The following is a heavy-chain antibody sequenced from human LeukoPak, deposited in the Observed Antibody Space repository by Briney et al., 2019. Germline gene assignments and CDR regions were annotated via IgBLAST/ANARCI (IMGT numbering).Heavy chain of an antibody. J-gene: IGHJ4*02. CDR2: IKQDGSEK. V-gene: IGHV3-7*01. CDR3: ARDGRGWYYFDY. Sequence: GGSLRLSCAASGFTFSSYWMSWVRQAPGKGLEWVANIKQDGSEKYYVGSVKGRFTISRDNAKNSLYLRMNSLRAEDTAVYYCARDGRGWYYFDYWGQGTLVTVSS. CDR1: GFTFSSYW. D-gene: IGHD6-19*01.